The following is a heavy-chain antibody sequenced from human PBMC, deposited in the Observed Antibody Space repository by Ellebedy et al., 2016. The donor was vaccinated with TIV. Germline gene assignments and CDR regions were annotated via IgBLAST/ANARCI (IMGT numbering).Heavy chain of an antibody. J-gene: IGHJ6*02. D-gene: IGHD3-10*01. V-gene: IGHV3-23*01. Sequence: GGSLRLXCAASGFPFSTYDMSWVRQAPGKGLEWVSVILGSDMTTHYADSVKGRFTISRDNSKSTLFLQMNSLTADDTAVYYCAKFLRGHGSGRPFSYYAMDVWGQGTSVTVSS. CDR3: AKFLRGHGSGRPFSYYAMDV. CDR2: ILGSDMTT. CDR1: GFPFSTYD.